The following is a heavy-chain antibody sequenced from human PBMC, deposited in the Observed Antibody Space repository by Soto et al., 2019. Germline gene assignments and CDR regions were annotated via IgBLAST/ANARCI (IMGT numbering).Heavy chain of an antibody. CDR3: ARGGTYSSSWYFDY. Sequence: PGGSLRLSCAASGFTFSNHAMHWVRQGPGKGLEYVSAINSNGGRTYYASSVKGRFTISRDNSKSTLYLQMGSLRAEDTAVYYCARGGTYSSSWYFDYWGQGTLVTVSS. J-gene: IGHJ4*02. V-gene: IGHV3-64*01. CDR1: GFTFSNHA. D-gene: IGHD6-13*01. CDR2: INSNGGRT.